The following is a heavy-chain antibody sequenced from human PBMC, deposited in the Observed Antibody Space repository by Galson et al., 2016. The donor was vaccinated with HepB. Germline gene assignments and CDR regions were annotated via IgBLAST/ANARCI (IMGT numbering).Heavy chain of an antibody. Sequence: SLRLSCAASGFTVINAWMSWVRQAPGKGLEWVGRIRSKTDGGTTDYGAPVKGRITISRDDSKNTLYLQINDLKTEDTAVYYCTTVGIALPNTDHWGQGTVVTVSS. CDR1: GFTVINAW. CDR2: IRSKTDGGTT. V-gene: IGHV3-15*01. D-gene: IGHD6-13*01. J-gene: IGHJ4*02. CDR3: TTVGIALPNTDH.